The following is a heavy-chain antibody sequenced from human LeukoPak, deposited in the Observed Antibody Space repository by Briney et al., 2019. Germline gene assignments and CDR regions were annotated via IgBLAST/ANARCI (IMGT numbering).Heavy chain of an antibody. D-gene: IGHD3-3*01. CDR2: ISGSGGST. Sequence: GGSLRLSCAASGFTFSSYSMNWVRQAPGKGLEWVSAISGSGGSTYYADSVKGRFTISRDNSKNTLYLQMNSLRAEDTAVYYCAKPTDYDFWSGYSPFYFDYWGQGTLVTVSS. V-gene: IGHV3-23*01. CDR1: GFTFSSYS. J-gene: IGHJ4*02. CDR3: AKPTDYDFWSGYSPFYFDY.